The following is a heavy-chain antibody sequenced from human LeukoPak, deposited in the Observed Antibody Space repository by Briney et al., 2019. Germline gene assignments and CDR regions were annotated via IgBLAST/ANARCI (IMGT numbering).Heavy chain of an antibody. V-gene: IGHV1-18*04. Sequence: ASVKVSCKASGNTFTSYGISWVRQAPGQGLEWMGWISAYNGNTNYAQKLQGRVTMTTDTSTSTAYMELRSLRSDDTAVYYCARDQAIAADPNWLDPWGQGTLVTVSS. CDR2: ISAYNGNT. CDR1: GNTFTSYG. J-gene: IGHJ5*02. CDR3: ARDQAIAADPNWLDP. D-gene: IGHD6-13*01.